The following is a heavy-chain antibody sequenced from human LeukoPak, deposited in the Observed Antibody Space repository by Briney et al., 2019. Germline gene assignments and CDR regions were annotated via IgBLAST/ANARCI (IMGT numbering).Heavy chain of an antibody. CDR2: IYPGDSDT. CDR1: GYSFTSYW. CDR3: ARLGRHDFWSGYYTGHDAFDI. J-gene: IGHJ3*02. D-gene: IGHD3-3*01. Sequence: GESLKISCKGSGYSFTSYWIGWVRQMPGKGLEWMGIIYPGDSDTRYSPSFQGQVTISADKSISTAYLQWSSLKASDTAMYYCARLGRHDFWSGYYTGHDAFDIWGQGTMVTVSS. V-gene: IGHV5-51*01.